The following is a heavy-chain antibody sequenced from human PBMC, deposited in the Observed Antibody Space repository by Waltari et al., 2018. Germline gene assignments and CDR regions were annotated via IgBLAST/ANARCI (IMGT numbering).Heavy chain of an antibody. D-gene: IGHD2-21*02. V-gene: IGHV3-23*01. CDR2: ISGGVDNT. Sequence: EVLSLESGGDLVQPGGALRLYCAVPGFYFSLYAMSWVRQAPGKGLEWVAAISGGVDNTFYLDSVKGRFTISRDISTNTLFLEMSSLRVEDTALYYCTRAAHGYGDWSWGHGTLVTVSS. CDR3: TRAAHGYGDWS. J-gene: IGHJ5*01. CDR1: GFYFSLYA.